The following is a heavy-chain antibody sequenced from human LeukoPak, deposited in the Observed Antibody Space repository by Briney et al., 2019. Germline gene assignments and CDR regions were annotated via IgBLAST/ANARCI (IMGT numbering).Heavy chain of an antibody. J-gene: IGHJ6*03. CDR1: GGSVSSYY. V-gene: IGHV4-59*02. CDR3: AGGSYYYYYMAV. CDR2: INYSGST. Sequence: SETLSLTCTVSGGSVSSYYWSWIRQPPGKGLEWIGSINYSGSTNYNPSLKSRVTISVDTSKNQFPLKLSSVTAADTAVYYCAGGSYYYYYMAVWGKGTTVTISS.